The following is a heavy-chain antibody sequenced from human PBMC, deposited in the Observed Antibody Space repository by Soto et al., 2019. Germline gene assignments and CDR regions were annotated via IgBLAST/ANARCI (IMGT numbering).Heavy chain of an antibody. CDR3: TTAPWDYYDSSGYPN. J-gene: IGHJ1*01. V-gene: IGHV3-15*01. D-gene: IGHD3-22*01. CDR2: IKSKTDGGTT. CDR1: GFTFSNAW. Sequence: PGGSLRLSCAASGFTFSNAWMSWVRQAPGKGLEWVGRIKSKTDGGTTDYAAPVKGRFTISRDDSKNTLYLQMNSLKTEDTAVYYCTTAPWDYYDSSGYPNWGQGTLVTVSS.